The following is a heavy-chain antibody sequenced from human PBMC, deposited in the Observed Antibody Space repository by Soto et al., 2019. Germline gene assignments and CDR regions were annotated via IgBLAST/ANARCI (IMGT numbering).Heavy chain of an antibody. CDR2: INPNSGDT. J-gene: IGHJ6*02. V-gene: IGHV1-2*02. Sequence: QVQLVQSGTEVKRPGDSVKVSCKASGYTFTGYYVHWVRQAPGQGLAWMGWINPNSGDTYLAQRFQGRVTMNRDTSIGTAYMELRGLTSDDTAEYYCAKGGAIVAAGTRVYLYNAMHVWGQGTTVTVSS. CDR3: AKGGAIVAAGTRVYLYNAMHV. CDR1: GYTFTGYY. D-gene: IGHD1-26*01.